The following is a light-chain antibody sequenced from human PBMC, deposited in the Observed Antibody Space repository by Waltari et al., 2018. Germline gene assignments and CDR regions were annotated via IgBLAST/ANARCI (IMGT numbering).Light chain of an antibody. CDR1: NIGGQT. J-gene: IGLJ1*01. CDR3: QVWEGSSDHYV. CDR2: DDS. Sequence: SYVLTQPASVSVARGKTARITCEGNNIGGQTVHWYQLRPGQAPVLVVPDDSDRPSGIPDRFSGSNSGNTATLTISAVEVGDEGDYYCQVWEGSSDHYVFGTGTAVSV. V-gene: IGLV3-21*03.